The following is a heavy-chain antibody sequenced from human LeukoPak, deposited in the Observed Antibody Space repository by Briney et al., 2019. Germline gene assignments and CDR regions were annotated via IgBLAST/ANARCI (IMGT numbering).Heavy chain of an antibody. CDR1: GGSISSYY. V-gene: IGHV4-59*01. CDR2: IYYSGST. D-gene: IGHD2-15*01. J-gene: IGHJ5*02. Sequence: SETLSLTCTVSGGSISSYYWSWIRQPPGKGLEWIGYIYYSGSTNYNPSLKSRVTISVYTSKNQFSLKLSSVTAADTAVYYCARDHVVAATRWFDPWGQGTLVTVSS. CDR3: ARDHVVAATRWFDP.